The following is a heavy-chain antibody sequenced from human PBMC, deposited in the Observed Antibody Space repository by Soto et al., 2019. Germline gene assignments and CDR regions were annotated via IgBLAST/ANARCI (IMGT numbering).Heavy chain of an antibody. CDR2: IYTSGST. CDR1: GGSISSYY. J-gene: IGHJ4*02. V-gene: IGHV4-4*07. CDR3: ARGYYDSTGYLFDY. Sequence: QVQLQESGPGLVKPSETLSLTCTVSGGSISSYYWSWIRQPAGKGLEWIGRIYTSGSTNYNPSLKSRVTTSVDTSKNHFSLKLSSVTAADTAVYYCARGYYDSTGYLFDYWGQGTLVTVSS. D-gene: IGHD3-22*01.